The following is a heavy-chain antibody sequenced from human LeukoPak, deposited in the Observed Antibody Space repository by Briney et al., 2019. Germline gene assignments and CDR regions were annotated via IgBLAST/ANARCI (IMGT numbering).Heavy chain of an antibody. D-gene: IGHD3-10*01. J-gene: IGHJ4*02. V-gene: IGHV4-39*07. CDR1: GGSISSSSYY. CDR2: IYYSGST. Sequence: SETLSLTCTVSGGSISSSSYYWGWIRQPPGKGLEWIGSIYYSGSTYYNPSLKSRVTMSVDTSKNQFSLKLSSVTAADTAVYYCARDRGGPPLPTFDYWGQGTLVTVSS. CDR3: ARDRGGPPLPTFDY.